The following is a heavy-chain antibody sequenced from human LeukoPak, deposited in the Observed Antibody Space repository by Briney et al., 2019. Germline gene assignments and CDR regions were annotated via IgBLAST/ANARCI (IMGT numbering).Heavy chain of an antibody. Sequence: SQTLSLTCGISGDSVSSINAAWNWIRQSPSRGLEWLERTYYSSNWYYDYSPSVKSRISITSDTSKNQFSLQLNSVTPEDTAVYYCARGNSGWSRGAQFDPWGQGTLVTVSS. J-gene: IGHJ5*02. CDR1: GDSVSSINAA. CDR2: TYYSSNWYY. D-gene: IGHD6-19*01. V-gene: IGHV6-1*01. CDR3: ARGNSGWSRGAQFDP.